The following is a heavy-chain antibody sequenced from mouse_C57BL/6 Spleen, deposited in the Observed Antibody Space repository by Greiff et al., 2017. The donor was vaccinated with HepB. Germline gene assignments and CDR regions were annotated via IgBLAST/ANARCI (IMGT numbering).Heavy chain of an antibody. J-gene: IGHJ3*01. Sequence: VQLQESGPVLVKPGASVKMSCKASGYTFTDYYMNWVKQSHGKSLEWIGAINPYNGGTSYNQKFKGKATLTVDKSSSTAYMELNSLTSEDSAVYYCAREGLRRGFAYWGQGTLVTVSA. D-gene: IGHD2-4*01. CDR1: GYTFTDYY. CDR2: INPYNGGT. CDR3: AREGLRRGFAY. V-gene: IGHV1-19*01.